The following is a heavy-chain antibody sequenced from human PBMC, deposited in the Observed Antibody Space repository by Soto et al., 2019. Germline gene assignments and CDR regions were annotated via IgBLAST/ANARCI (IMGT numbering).Heavy chain of an antibody. CDR3: ARGRGYSYGPYYFDY. Sequence: SETLSLTCTVSGGSISSEGYYWSWFRQLPGKGLEWIGDIYYSGTTYHNPSLRSRLTISGDASKNQFSLKLSSVAAADTALYYCARGRGYSYGPYYFDYWGQGTLVTVSS. J-gene: IGHJ4*02. V-gene: IGHV4-31*03. CDR1: GGSISSEGYY. D-gene: IGHD5-18*01. CDR2: IYYSGTT.